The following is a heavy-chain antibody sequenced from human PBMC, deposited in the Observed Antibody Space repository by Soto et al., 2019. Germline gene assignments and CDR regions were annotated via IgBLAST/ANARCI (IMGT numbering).Heavy chain of an antibody. CDR3: TRVVATNKGPFHN. CDR2: IRSKAYGGTT. CDR1: GFTFGDYA. D-gene: IGHD5-12*01. J-gene: IGHJ4*02. Sequence: PGGSLRLSCTASGFTFGDYAMSWFRQAPGKGLEWVGFIRSKAYGGTTEYAASVKGRFTISRDDSKSIAYLQMNSLKTEDTAVYSCTRVVATNKGPFHNWGQETLVTVS. V-gene: IGHV3-49*03.